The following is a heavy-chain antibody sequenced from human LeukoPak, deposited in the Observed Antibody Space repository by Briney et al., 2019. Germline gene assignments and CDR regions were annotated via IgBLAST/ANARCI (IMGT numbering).Heavy chain of an antibody. D-gene: IGHD3-10*01. CDR3: ARRGGYGSSY. J-gene: IGHJ4*02. V-gene: IGHV4-39*01. CDR2: IYYSGST. CDR1: GGSISSSSYY. Sequence: SKTLSLTCTVSGGSISSSSYYWGWIRQPPGKGLEWSGSIYYSGSTYYNPSLKSRVTISVDTSKNQFSLKLSSVTAAYTAVYYCARRGGYGSSYWGQGTLVTVSS.